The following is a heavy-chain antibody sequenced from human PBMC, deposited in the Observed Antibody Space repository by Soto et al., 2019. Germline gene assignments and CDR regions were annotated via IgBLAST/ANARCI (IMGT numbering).Heavy chain of an antibody. CDR2: ISGSGGST. Sequence: EVQLLESGGGLVQPGGSLRLSCAASGFTFSSYAMRWVRQAPVKGLEWVSAISGSGGSTYYADSVKVRFTISRDNSMNTLYLQMNSLRAEDTAVYYCARRGSGSYYDYWGQGTLVTVSS. J-gene: IGHJ4*02. CDR1: GFTFSSYA. V-gene: IGHV3-23*01. CDR3: ARRGSGSYYDY. D-gene: IGHD1-26*01.